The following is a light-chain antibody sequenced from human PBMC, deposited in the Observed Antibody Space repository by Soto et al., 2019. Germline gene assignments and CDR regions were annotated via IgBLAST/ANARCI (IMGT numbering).Light chain of an antibody. Sequence: DIQMTQSPSTLSASAGDRVTITCRASESISSWLAWYQQKPGKAPKLLIYKASSLESGVPSRFSGSGSETEFTLTISSLLPDDFATCYCQQYRSYSTFGQGTKVEIK. CDR1: ESISSW. CDR2: KAS. V-gene: IGKV1-5*03. J-gene: IGKJ1*01. CDR3: QQYRSYST.